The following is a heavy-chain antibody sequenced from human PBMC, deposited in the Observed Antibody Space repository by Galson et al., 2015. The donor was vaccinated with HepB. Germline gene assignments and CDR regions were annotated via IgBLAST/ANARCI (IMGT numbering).Heavy chain of an antibody. D-gene: IGHD3-3*01. Sequence: SLRLSCAASGFNSRNYGMYWVRQAPGKGLEWVAVIAYDGSKRYYRDSVKGRFTISRDNPKNTLYLEMNSLRPEDTALYYCAKVDTIYGVDSFYGMHVWGQGSTVIVSS. CDR2: IAYDGSKR. V-gene: IGHV3-30*18. CDR1: GFNSRNYG. CDR3: AKVDTIYGVDSFYGMHV. J-gene: IGHJ6*02.